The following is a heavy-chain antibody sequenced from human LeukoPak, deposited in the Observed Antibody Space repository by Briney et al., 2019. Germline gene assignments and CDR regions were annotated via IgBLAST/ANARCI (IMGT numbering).Heavy chain of an antibody. CDR1: GGSISCYY. V-gene: IGHV4-59*01. Sequence: SETLSLTCTVSGGSISCYYWSWIRQPPGKGLEWVGYIFYSGSTNYNPSLKCRVTISVDTSNNQFSLKLSSVTAADTAVYFGARVYYGRTYDYWYFDLWGRGTLVTVSS. CDR2: IFYSGST. CDR3: ARVYYGRTYDYWYFDL. J-gene: IGHJ2*01. D-gene: IGHD3-10*01.